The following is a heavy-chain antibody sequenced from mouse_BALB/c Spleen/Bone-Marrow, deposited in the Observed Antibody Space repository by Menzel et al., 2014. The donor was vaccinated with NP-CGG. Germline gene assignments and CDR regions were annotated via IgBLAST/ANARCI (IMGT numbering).Heavy chain of an antibody. J-gene: IGHJ2*01. Sequence: LVESGPELVKPGASVKMSCKASEYTFTSSVMHWVKQKPGQGLEWIGYFNPYNDGSKYNEKFKGKATLTSDKSSSTAYMELSSLTPEDSAVYYCAKGGNYRYDFDYWGQGTTLTVSS. V-gene: IGHV1-14*01. CDR2: FNPYNDGS. CDR1: EYTFTSSV. CDR3: AKGGNYRYDFDY. D-gene: IGHD2-14*01.